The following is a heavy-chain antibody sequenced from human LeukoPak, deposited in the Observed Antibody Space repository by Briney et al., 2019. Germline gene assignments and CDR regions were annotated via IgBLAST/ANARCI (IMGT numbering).Heavy chain of an antibody. Sequence: GGSLRLSCAVSGFTFSSYSMNWVRQAPGKGLEWLSYISRDRSTYADSVKGRFTVSRDNDKNSLYLQMNSLRDEDTAVYYCARDLHWVFQLWGQGTLVTVSS. CDR1: GFTFSSYS. CDR2: ISRDRST. J-gene: IGHJ1*01. V-gene: IGHV3-48*02. CDR3: ARDLHWVFQL. D-gene: IGHD3-16*01.